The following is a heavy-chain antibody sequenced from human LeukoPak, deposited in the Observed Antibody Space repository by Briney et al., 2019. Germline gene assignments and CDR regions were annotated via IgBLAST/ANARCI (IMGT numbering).Heavy chain of an antibody. J-gene: IGHJ4*02. Sequence: PGGSLRLSCAASGFTFSSYWMSWVRQAPGKGLEWVANIKQDGSEKYYVDSVKGRFTISRDNAKNSLYLQMNSLRAEDTAVYYCARRRYSGSSQHFDYWGQGTPVTVSS. CDR1: GFTFSSYW. CDR2: IKQDGSEK. D-gene: IGHD1-26*01. V-gene: IGHV3-7*01. CDR3: ARRRYSGSSQHFDY.